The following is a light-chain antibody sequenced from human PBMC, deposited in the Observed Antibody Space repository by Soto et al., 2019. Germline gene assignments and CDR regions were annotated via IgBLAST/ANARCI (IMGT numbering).Light chain of an antibody. CDR2: VGTGGIVG. Sequence: QLVLTQPPSASGSLGASVTLTCTLSSGYSNYKVDWYQQRPGKGPRFVMRVGTGGIVGSKGDGIPDRFSVLGSGLNRYLTIKNIQEEDESDYHCGANHGSGSNFVVVFGGGTKLTVL. V-gene: IGLV9-49*01. CDR3: GANHGSGSNFVVV. CDR1: SGYSNYK. J-gene: IGLJ2*01.